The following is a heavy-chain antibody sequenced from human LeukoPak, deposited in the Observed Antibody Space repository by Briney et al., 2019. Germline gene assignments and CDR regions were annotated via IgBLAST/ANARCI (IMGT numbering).Heavy chain of an antibody. CDR1: GYTFTSYG. V-gene: IGHV1-18*01. CDR2: ISAYNGNT. CDR3: ARSAAYYYDSSGYYMDY. Sequence: GASVKVSCKASGYTFTSYGISWVRQAPGQGLEWMGWISAYNGNTNYARKLQGRVTMTTDTSTSTAYMELRSLRSDDTAVYYCARSAAYYYDSSGYYMDYWGQGTLVTVSA. J-gene: IGHJ4*02. D-gene: IGHD3-22*01.